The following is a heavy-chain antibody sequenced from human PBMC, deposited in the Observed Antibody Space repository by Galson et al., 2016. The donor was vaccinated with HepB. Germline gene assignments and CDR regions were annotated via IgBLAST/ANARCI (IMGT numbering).Heavy chain of an antibody. CDR2: IKEAGSKT. V-gene: IGHV3-7*03. CDR1: GFTFSRFW. Sequence: SLRLSCAASGFTFSRFWMNWVRQAPGQGLEWVASIKEAGSKTFYVDSVKGRITMSRDNVEESVSLQMNSLRAEDTAVYYCAKYGDEAGWNFHHWGQGTLVTVSS. D-gene: IGHD6-19*01. CDR3: AKYGDEAGWNFHH. J-gene: IGHJ1*01.